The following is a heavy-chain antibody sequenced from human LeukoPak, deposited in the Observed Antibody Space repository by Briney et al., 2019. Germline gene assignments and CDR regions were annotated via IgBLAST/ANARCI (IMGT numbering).Heavy chain of an antibody. CDR2: IHSGGNT. Sequence: PGGSLRLSCAASGFTVSGNYMTWIRQAPGKGLEWVSVIHSGGNTYYADSVKGRFTVSRDNSKNTLYLQMNDLRAEDTAVYYCARGLASGGWGYFDFWAQGTLVTVSS. CDR3: ARGLASGGWGYFDF. V-gene: IGHV3-53*01. J-gene: IGHJ4*02. CDR1: GFTVSGNY. D-gene: IGHD2-15*01.